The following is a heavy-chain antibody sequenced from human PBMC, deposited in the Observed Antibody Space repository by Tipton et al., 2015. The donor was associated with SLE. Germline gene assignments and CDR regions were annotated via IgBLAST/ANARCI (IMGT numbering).Heavy chain of an antibody. V-gene: IGHV3-23*01. D-gene: IGHD3-3*01. CDR1: GFTFSSYA. CDR3: VRDREYDFWSGYLRR. Sequence: SLRLSCAASGFTFSSYAMRWVRQAPGKGLEWVSGISGSDGSTYYADSVKGRFTISRDNSKNTLYLQLSSLRPEDTAVYYCVRDREYDFWSGYLRRWGQGTLVTVSS. CDR2: ISGSDGST. J-gene: IGHJ4*02.